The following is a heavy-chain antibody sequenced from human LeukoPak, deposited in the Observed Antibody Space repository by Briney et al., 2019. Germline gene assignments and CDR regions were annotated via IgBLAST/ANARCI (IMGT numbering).Heavy chain of an antibody. J-gene: IGHJ3*02. CDR2: IIPIFGTA. CDR3: AARTTVLGDAFDI. Sequence: SVKVSCKASGGTFSSYAISWVRQAPGQGLEWMGGIIPIFGTANYAQKFQGRVTITADESTSTAYMELSSLRSEDTAVYYCAARTTVLGDAFDIWGQGTMVTVSS. V-gene: IGHV1-69*13. D-gene: IGHD4-17*01. CDR1: GGTFSSYA.